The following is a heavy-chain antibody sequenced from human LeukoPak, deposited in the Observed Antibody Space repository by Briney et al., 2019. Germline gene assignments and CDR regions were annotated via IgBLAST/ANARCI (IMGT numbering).Heavy chain of an antibody. CDR3: AREITMATRSIDY. D-gene: IGHD5-24*01. J-gene: IGHJ4*02. CDR1: GFTFSTYN. V-gene: IGHV3-21*06. CDR2: ISSSSSYL. Sequence: GGSLRLSCAASGFTFSTYNMNWVRQAPGKGLEWVSSISSSSSYLYHADSVKGRFTISRDNAKNSLYLQMNSLRAEDTAVYYCAREITMATRSIDYWGQGTLVTVSS.